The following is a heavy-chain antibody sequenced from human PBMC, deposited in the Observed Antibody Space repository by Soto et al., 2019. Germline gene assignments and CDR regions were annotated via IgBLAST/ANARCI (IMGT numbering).Heavy chain of an antibody. CDR2: TSYDGSNK. CDR3: ARDWETSATGLIDS. CDR1: GFTFSSYA. V-gene: IGHV3-30-3*01. D-gene: IGHD3-9*01. Sequence: GGSLRLSCVDSGFTFSSYALHWVRQAPGKGLEWVAVTSYDGSNKYYADSVEGRFTISRDNSKNTLYLQTSSLTTEDTAMYYCARDWETSATGLIDSWGQGTLVTVSS. J-gene: IGHJ4*02.